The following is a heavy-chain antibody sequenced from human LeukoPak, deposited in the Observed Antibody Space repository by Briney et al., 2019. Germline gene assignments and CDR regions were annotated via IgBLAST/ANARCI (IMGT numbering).Heavy chain of an antibody. D-gene: IGHD6-13*01. CDR2: IIPIPGIA. V-gene: IGHV1-69*02. J-gene: IGHJ5*02. CDR3: ARVGKYSSSWYDP. Sequence: SVKVSCKASGGTFSSYTISWVRQAPGQGLEWMGRIIPIPGIANYAQKFQGRVTITADKSTSTAYMELSSLRSEDTAVYYCARVGKYSSSWYDPWGQGTLVTVSS. CDR1: GGTFSSYT.